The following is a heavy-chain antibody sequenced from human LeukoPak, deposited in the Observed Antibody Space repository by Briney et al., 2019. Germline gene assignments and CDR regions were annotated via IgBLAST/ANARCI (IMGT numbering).Heavy chain of an antibody. D-gene: IGHD1-26*01. J-gene: IGHJ6*03. V-gene: IGHV4-39*07. Sequence: SETLSLTCTVSGGSISSSSYYWGWIRQPPGKGLEWIGSIYYSGSTYYNPSLKSRVTISVDTSKNQFSLKLSSVTAADTAVYYCASIVGATFPHYYYYYMDVWGKGTTVTVSS. CDR1: GGSISSSSYY. CDR2: IYYSGST. CDR3: ASIVGATFPHYYYYYMDV.